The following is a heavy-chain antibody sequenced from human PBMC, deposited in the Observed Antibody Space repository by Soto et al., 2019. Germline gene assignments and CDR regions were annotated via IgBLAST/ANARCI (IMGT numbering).Heavy chain of an antibody. CDR3: ARERTYFGDY. CDR1: GYTFTSYD. J-gene: IGHJ4*02. Sequence: QVQLVQSGAEVKKPGASVKVSCKASGYTFTSYDINWVRQATGQGLERMGWMNHNRGNTGYAQKFQGRVTMTMNTSISKAYMELSSLRSEDTAVYYCARERTYFGDYWGQGTLVTVSS. V-gene: IGHV1-8*01. D-gene: IGHD3-9*01. CDR2: MNHNRGNT.